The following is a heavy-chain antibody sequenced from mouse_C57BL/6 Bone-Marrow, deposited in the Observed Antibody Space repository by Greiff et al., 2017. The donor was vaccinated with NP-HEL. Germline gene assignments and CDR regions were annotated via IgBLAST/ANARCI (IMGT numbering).Heavy chain of an antibody. CDR3: ARLGLRGSAWFAY. CDR1: GYTFTSYG. V-gene: IGHV1-81*01. CDR2: IYPRSGIT. J-gene: IGHJ3*01. Sequence: VKLQESGAELARPGASVKLSCKASGYTFTSYGISWVKQRTGQGLEWIGEIYPRSGITYYNEKFKGKATLTADKSSSTAYMELRSLTSEDSAVYFCARLGLRGSAWFAYWGQGTLVTVSA. D-gene: IGHD2-4*01.